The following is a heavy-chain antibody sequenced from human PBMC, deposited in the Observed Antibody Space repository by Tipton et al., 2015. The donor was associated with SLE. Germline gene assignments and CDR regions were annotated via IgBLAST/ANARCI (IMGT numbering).Heavy chain of an antibody. J-gene: IGHJ4*02. CDR3: ARRCAKGLGY. D-gene: IGHD4/OR15-4a*01. CDR2: IYYSGST. CDR1: NGSISSSPYY. Sequence: TLSLTCTVSNGSISSSPYYWGWIRQSPGKGLEWVGSIYYSGSTNYNPSLKSRVTISVDTSKNQFSLKLRSVTAADAAVYYCARRCAKGLGYWGQGTLVTVSS. V-gene: IGHV4-39*07.